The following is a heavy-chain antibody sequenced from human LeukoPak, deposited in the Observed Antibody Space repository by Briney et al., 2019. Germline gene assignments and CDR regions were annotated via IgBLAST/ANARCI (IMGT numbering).Heavy chain of an antibody. CDR2: IRYDGSNK. Sequence: GGSLRLSCAASGFTFSSYGMHWVRQAPGKGLEWVAFIRYDGSNKYYAHSVKGRFIISRDNSKKNLYLQMSRLRAEDTAVYYCAKGAYDFWSGYYNPDYYYYYMDVWGKGTTVTVSS. D-gene: IGHD3-3*01. CDR1: GFTFSSYG. V-gene: IGHV3-30*02. J-gene: IGHJ6*03. CDR3: AKGAYDFWSGYYNPDYYYYYMDV.